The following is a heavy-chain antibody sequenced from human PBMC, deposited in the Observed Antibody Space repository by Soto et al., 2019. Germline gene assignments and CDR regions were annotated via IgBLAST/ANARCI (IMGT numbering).Heavy chain of an antibody. CDR2: ISAYNGNT. V-gene: IGHV1-18*01. CDR3: ASFSSSWPYFDY. J-gene: IGHJ4*02. CDR1: GYTFTSYG. Sequence: ASVKVSCKASGYTFTSYGISWVRRAPGQGLEWMGWISAYNGNTNYAQKLQGRVTMTTDISTSTAYMELRSLRSDDTAVYYCASFSSSWPYFDYWGQGTLVTVSS. D-gene: IGHD6-13*01.